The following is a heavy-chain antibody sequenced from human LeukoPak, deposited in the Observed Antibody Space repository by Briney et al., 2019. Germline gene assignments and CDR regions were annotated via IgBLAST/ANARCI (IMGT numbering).Heavy chain of an antibody. J-gene: IGHJ4*02. V-gene: IGHV1-46*01. D-gene: IGHD3-22*01. CDR3: ARGQAYCYDSSGRTYYFDY. CDR2: INPSGGST. Sequence: ASVKVSCKASGYTFTSYYMHWVRQAPGQGLEWMGIINPSGGSTSYAQKFQGRVTMTRNTSISTAYMELSSLRSEDTAVYYCARGQAYCYDSSGRTYYFDYWGQGTLVTVSS. CDR1: GYTFTSYY.